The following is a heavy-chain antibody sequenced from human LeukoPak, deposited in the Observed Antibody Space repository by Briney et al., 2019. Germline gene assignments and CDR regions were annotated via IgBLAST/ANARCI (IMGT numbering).Heavy chain of an antibody. CDR3: ARGRYCSGHNCYFDY. J-gene: IGHJ4*02. V-gene: IGHV3-48*03. Sequence: GGSLRLSCAASEFTFRSYEMNCVRQAPGKGLEWISYISSTGNTIYYVDSVQGRFTISRDNAKNSLYLQLNSLRAEDTALYYCARGRYCSGHNCYFDYWGQGTLVTVSS. CDR2: ISSTGNTI. D-gene: IGHD2-15*01. CDR1: EFTFRSYE.